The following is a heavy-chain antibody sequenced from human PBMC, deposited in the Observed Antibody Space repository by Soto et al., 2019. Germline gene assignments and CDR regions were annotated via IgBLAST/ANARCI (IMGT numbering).Heavy chain of an antibody. D-gene: IGHD3-3*02. CDR1: GGSFSGYY. Sequence: SETLSLTCAVYGGSFSGYYWSWIRQPPGKGLEWIGEINHSGSTNYNPSLQSRVTISVDTSKNQFSLRLGSVTAADTAIYYCARGAFSAEDQSDWFAPWGHGTLVTVSS. CDR2: INHSGST. V-gene: IGHV4-34*01. J-gene: IGHJ5*02. CDR3: ARGAFSAEDQSDWFAP.